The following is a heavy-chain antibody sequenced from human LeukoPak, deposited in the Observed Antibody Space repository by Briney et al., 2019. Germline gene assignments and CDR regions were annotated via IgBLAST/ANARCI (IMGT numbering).Heavy chain of an antibody. CDR1: GSSISSNY. V-gene: IGHV4-59*01. D-gene: IGHD4-11*01. CDR2: IYYSGST. J-gene: IGHJ5*02. Sequence: PSETLSLTCTVSGSSISSNYWSWIRQPPGKGLEWIGYIYYSGSTNYNPSLKSRVTISVDTSKNQFSLKLSSVTAADTAVYYCARTVTTSPRDNWFDPWGQGTLVTVSS. CDR3: ARTVTTSPRDNWFDP.